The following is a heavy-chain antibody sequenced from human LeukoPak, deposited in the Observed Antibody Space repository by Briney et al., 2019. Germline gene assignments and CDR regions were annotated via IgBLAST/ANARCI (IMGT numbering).Heavy chain of an antibody. CDR3: AKVMGSSSSSDY. Sequence: GGSLRLSCAASGFTFSAYVMSWVRQAPGKGLEWVSGISVSGGTTDYADSVKGRFTISRDNSKNTLYLQMNSLRAEDTAVYYCAKVMGSSSSSDYWGQGTLVTVSS. J-gene: IGHJ4*02. V-gene: IGHV3-23*01. CDR2: ISVSGGTT. CDR1: GFTFSAYV. D-gene: IGHD6-13*01.